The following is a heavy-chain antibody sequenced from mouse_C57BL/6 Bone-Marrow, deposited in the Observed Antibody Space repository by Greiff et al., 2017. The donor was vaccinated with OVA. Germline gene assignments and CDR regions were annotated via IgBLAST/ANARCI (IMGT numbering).Heavy chain of an antibody. V-gene: IGHV1-61*01. D-gene: IGHD2-1*01. CDR1: GYTFTSYW. CDR2: IYPSDSET. J-gene: IGHJ2*01. Sequence: QVQLQQPGAELVRPGSSVKLSCKASGYTFTSYWMDWVKQRPGQGLEWIGNIYPSDSETHYNQKFKDKATLTVDKSSSTAYMQLSSLTSEDSAVYYCARSYGNYSDDWGQGTTLTVSS. CDR3: ARSYGNYSDD.